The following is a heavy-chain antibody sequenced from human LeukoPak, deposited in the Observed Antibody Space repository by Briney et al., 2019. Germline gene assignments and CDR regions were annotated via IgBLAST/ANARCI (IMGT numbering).Heavy chain of an antibody. D-gene: IGHD6-19*01. J-gene: IGHJ6*03. CDR2: IYYSGST. V-gene: IGHV4-59*01. CDR3: ARASSGWYAIYYYMDV. CDR1: GGSINNYY. Sequence: SETLSLTCTVSGGSINNYYWNWIRQPPGKGLEWIGYIYYSGSTNYNPSLKSRVTISVDTSKNQFSLKLSSVTAADTAVYYCARASSGWYAIYYYMDVWGKGTTVTVSS.